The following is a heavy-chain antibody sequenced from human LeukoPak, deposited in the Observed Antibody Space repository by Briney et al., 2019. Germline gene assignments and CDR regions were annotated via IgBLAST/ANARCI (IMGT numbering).Heavy chain of an antibody. J-gene: IGHJ4*02. CDR2: ISSSGSTI. V-gene: IGHV3-48*04. CDR1: GITFSRYS. D-gene: IGHD3-10*01. CDR3: AIYGSGTSAY. Sequence: GGSLRLSCAASGITFSRYSMNWVRQAPGKGLEWVSYISSSGSTIYYADSVKGRFTISRDNAKNSLYLQMNSLRAEDTAVYYCAIYGSGTSAYWGQGTLVTVSS.